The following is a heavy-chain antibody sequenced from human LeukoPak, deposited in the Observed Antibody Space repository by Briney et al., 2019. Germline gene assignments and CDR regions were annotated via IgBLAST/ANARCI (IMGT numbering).Heavy chain of an antibody. V-gene: IGHV3-48*03. D-gene: IGHD5-18*01. Sequence: GGSLRLPCAAPGFSFISYEMNWVRQAPGKGLEWVSCISTSGNTIYYADSVKGRFTVSRDNARNSLFLQLNSLRAEDTAVYYCARDGPGYSFDSWGQGTLVTVSS. J-gene: IGHJ4*02. CDR1: GFSFISYE. CDR3: ARDGPGYSFDS. CDR2: ISTSGNTI.